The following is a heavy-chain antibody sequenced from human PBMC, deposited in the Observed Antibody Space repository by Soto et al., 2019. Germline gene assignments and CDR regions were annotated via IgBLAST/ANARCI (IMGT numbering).Heavy chain of an antibody. J-gene: IGHJ4*02. CDR3: AKPGITMVRGVIIFFDY. CDR1: GFTFSSYA. V-gene: IGHV3-23*01. D-gene: IGHD3-10*01. Sequence: EVQLLESGGGLVQPGGSLRLSCAASGFTFSSYAMSWVRQAPGKGLEWVSAISGSGGSTYYADSVKGRFTISRDNSKNTLYLQMNSLRADDMAVYYCAKPGITMVRGVIIFFDYWGQGTLVTVSS. CDR2: ISGSGGST.